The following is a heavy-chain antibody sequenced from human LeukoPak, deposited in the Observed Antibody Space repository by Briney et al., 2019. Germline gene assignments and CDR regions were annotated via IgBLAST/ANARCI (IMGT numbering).Heavy chain of an antibody. J-gene: IGHJ6*02. V-gene: IGHV3-21*01. CDR2: ISSSSSYI. D-gene: IGHD6-13*01. CDR3: ARGSSSPPGDLYFPYYYYYGMDV. CDR1: GFTFSSYS. Sequence: PGGSLRLSCAAPGFTFSSYSMNWVRQAPGKGLEWVSSISSSSSYIYYADSVKGRFTISRDNAKNSLYLQMNSLRAEDTAVYYCARGSSSPPGDLYFPYYYYYGMDVWGQGTTVTVSS.